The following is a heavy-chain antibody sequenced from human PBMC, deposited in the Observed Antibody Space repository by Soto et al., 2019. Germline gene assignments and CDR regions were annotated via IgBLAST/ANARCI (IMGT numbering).Heavy chain of an antibody. CDR1: GYTFTSYG. CDR2: ISAYNGNT. Sequence: ASVKVSCKASGYTFTSYGISWVRQAPGQGPEWMGWISAYNGNTNYAQKLQGRVTISVDTSKNQFSLKLSSVTAADTAVYYCARGRVSSWYSGFDPWGQGTLVTVSS. J-gene: IGHJ5*02. V-gene: IGHV1-18*01. D-gene: IGHD6-13*01. CDR3: ARGRVSSWYSGFDP.